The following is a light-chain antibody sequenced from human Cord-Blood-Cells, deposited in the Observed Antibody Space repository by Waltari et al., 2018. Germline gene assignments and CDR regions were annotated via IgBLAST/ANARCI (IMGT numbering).Light chain of an antibody. CDR3: QQDYNLPLT. CDR1: QSVSSSY. J-gene: IGKJ4*01. CDR2: GAS. Sequence: CRASQSVSSSYLSWYQQKPGQAPRLLIYGASTRATGIPARFSGSGSGTDFTLTISSLQPEDFAVYYCQQDYNLPLTFGGGTKVEIK. V-gene: IGKV3D-7*01.